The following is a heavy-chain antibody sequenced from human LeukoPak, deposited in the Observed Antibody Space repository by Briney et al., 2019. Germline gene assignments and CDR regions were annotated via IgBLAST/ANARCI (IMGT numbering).Heavy chain of an antibody. V-gene: IGHV3-48*03. CDR1: GFTFSSYD. Sequence: QPGGSLRLSCAASGFTFSSYDMYRVRQAPGKGLEWVSYISSGGSTTHYGDSVKGRFTISRDNAKNSLYLQMNSLRAEDTAVYYCARGRRPDAFDSWGQGTRVTVSS. CDR2: ISSGGSTT. CDR3: ARGRRPDAFDS. J-gene: IGHJ3*02.